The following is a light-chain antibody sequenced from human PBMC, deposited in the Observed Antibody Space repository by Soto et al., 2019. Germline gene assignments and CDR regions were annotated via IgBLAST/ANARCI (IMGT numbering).Light chain of an antibody. V-gene: IGLV4-69*01. CDR1: SGHSIYA. J-gene: IGLJ2*01. Sequence: QPVLTQSPSASASLGASVKLTCTLSSGHSIYAIAWHQQQPEKGPRYLMKINSDGSHSKGDGIPDRFSGSSSGAERYLTISSLQSEDEADYYCQTWGTDIHVVFGGGTKLTVL. CDR2: INSDGSH. CDR3: QTWGTDIHVV.